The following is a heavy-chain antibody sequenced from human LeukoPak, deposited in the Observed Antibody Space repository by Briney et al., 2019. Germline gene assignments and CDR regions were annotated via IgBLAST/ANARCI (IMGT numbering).Heavy chain of an antibody. J-gene: IGHJ3*02. CDR3: ARDGRLVAGNGGVDAFDI. V-gene: IGHV3-30-3*01. CDR2: ISYDGSNK. Sequence: PGGSLRLSCAASGFTFSSYAIHCVRQAPGKGLEWVAVISYDGSNKYYADSVKGRFTISRDNSKNTLYLQMNSLRAEDTAVYYCARDGRLVAGNGGVDAFDIWGQGTMVTVSS. D-gene: IGHD6-19*01. CDR1: GFTFSSYA.